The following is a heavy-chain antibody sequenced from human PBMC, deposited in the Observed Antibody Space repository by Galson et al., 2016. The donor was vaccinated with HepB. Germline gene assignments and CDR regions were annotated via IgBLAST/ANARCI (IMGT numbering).Heavy chain of an antibody. D-gene: IGHD1-26*01. CDR2: IRTNNGKA. CDR3: ARGIGSGSYCSWFDP. CDR1: GYTFTSYG. V-gene: IGHV1-18*01. Sequence: QSGAEVKHPGASVRVSCKASGYTFTSYGITWVRQAPGQGLEWMGWIRTNNGKADYAQNFQGRVTMTTDTSTRTVYMELRRLRSDDTAVYYCARGIGSGSYCSWFDPWGQGSLVTVYS. J-gene: IGHJ5*02.